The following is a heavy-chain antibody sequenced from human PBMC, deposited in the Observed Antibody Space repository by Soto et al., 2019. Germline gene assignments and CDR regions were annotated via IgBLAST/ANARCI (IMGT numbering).Heavy chain of an antibody. D-gene: IGHD3-3*01. J-gene: IGHJ6*02. Sequence: QVQLVQSGAEVKKPGSSVKVSCKASGGTFSSYGISWVRQAPGQGLEWMGGIIPIFDTAKYAQKFKGRVTITADKSTSTAYMKVSSLRSEDTAVYYCARDRDPARFSLRLAGKFYGMDVWGQGTTVTVSS. CDR2: IIPIFDTA. CDR3: ARDRDPARFSLRLAGKFYGMDV. V-gene: IGHV1-69*06. CDR1: GGTFSSYG.